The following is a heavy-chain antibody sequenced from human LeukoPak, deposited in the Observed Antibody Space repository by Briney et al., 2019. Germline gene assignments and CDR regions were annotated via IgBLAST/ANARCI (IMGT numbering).Heavy chain of an antibody. D-gene: IGHD3-22*01. CDR1: GFTFSSYG. CDR2: IRYDGNNK. V-gene: IGHV3-30*02. Sequence: PGGSLRLSCAASGFTFSSYGMHWVRQGPGRGLEWVAFIRYDGNNKYYADSVKGRFTISRDNSKNTLYLQMNSLRAEDTAVYYCAKDPWVRSYDSSGYVDYWGQGTLVTVSP. J-gene: IGHJ4*02. CDR3: AKDPWVRSYDSSGYVDY.